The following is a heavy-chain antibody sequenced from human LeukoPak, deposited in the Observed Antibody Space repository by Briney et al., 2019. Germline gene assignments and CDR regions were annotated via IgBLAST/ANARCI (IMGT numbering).Heavy chain of an antibody. V-gene: IGHV1-2*02. Sequence: GASVKVSCKASGYTFTGYYMHWVRQAPGQGLEWMGWINPNSGGTNYAQKFQGRVTMTRDTSISTAYMELSRPRSDDTAVYYCAREDYGDYISGYYWGQGTLVTVSS. CDR3: AREDYGDYISGYY. J-gene: IGHJ4*02. D-gene: IGHD4-17*01. CDR2: INPNSGGT. CDR1: GYTFTGYY.